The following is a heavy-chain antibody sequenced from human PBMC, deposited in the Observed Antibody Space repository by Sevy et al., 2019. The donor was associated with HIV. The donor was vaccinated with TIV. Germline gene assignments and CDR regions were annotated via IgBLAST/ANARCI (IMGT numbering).Heavy chain of an antibody. CDR2: INQDGGEK. Sequence: GGSLRLSCVVSRFTFSTYWMSWVRQAPGKGLEWVANINQDGGEKYHLDSVKGRFTISRDNAKNSLYLQMNSLRAEDSAVYFFARVSSIYYDRGYYYAMDVWGQGTTVTVSS. J-gene: IGHJ6*02. CDR1: RFTFSTYW. V-gene: IGHV3-7*01. CDR3: ARVSSIYYDRGYYYAMDV. D-gene: IGHD3-22*01.